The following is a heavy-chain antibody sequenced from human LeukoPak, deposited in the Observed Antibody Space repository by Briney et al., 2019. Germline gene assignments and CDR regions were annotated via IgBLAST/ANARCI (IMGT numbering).Heavy chain of an antibody. CDR1: GFTFSSYS. CDR3: ARPYCSSTSCYTGIGY. CDR2: ISSSSSYI. J-gene: IGHJ4*02. V-gene: IGHV3-21*01. D-gene: IGHD2-2*02. Sequence: GGSLRLSCAASGFTFSSYSMNWARQAPAKGLEWVSSISSSSSYIYYADSVKGRFTSSRDNAKNSLYLQMNSLRAEDTAVYYCARPYCSSTSCYTGIGYWGQGTLVTVSS.